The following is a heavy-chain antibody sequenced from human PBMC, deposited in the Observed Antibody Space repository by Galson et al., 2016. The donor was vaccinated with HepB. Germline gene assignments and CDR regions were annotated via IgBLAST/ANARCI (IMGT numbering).Heavy chain of an antibody. CDR1: GFTFSSYA. CDR2: ISGYGGST. D-gene: IGHD5-12*01. V-gene: IGHV3-23*01. Sequence: GSLRLSCAASGFTFSSYAMSWVRQAPGKGLEWVSAISGYGGSTYYADSVRGRFTISRDNSKNTLYLQMNSLRAEDTAVYYCAKGSGYDRSRIDYWGQGTVVTVSS. J-gene: IGHJ4*02. CDR3: AKGSGYDRSRIDY.